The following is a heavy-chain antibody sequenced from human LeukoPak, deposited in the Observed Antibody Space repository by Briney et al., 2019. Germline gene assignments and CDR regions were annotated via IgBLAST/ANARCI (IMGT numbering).Heavy chain of an antibody. CDR3: ARPTVTWWFDP. D-gene: IGHD4-17*01. J-gene: IGHJ5*02. CDR2: ISYDGSNK. V-gene: IGHV3-30*03. Sequence: GGSLRLSCAASGFTFSSYSMHWVRQAPGKGLEWVAVISYDGSNKYYADSVKGRFTISRDNSKNTLYLQMNSLRAEDTAVYYCARPTVTWWFDPWGQGTLVTVSS. CDR1: GFTFSSYS.